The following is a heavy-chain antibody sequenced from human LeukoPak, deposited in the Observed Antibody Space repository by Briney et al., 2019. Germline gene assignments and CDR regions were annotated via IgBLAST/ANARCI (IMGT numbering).Heavy chain of an antibody. CDR1: GFTFTDHY. CDR3: VREGEGPLSKDFDY. Sequence: ASVKVSCKSSGFTFTDHYIHWVRQGPGQGLEWMGYIGPHSTFTSSPQEFQGRVTMTRDASMSTAYMELTRLTADDTAVYYCVREGEGPLSKDFDYWGQGTLVTVSS. CDR2: IGPHSTFT. V-gene: IGHV1-2*02. D-gene: IGHD2/OR15-2a*01. J-gene: IGHJ4*02.